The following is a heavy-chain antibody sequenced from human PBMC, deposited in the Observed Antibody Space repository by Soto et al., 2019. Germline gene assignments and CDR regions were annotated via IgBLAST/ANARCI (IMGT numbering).Heavy chain of an antibody. D-gene: IGHD6-25*01. V-gene: IGHV3-23*01. CDR2: ISGSGGTT. CDR1: GFTFSSYA. Sequence: EVQLLESGGGLVQPGRSLRLSCAASGFTFSSYAMSWVRQAPGKGLEWVSDISGSGGTTYYAASVKVRFTISRDNSKNTLFLQMNSLRAEDTAVYYCAKFFVETGGSSGWPWTFHYWGQGTLVTVSS. CDR3: AKFFVETGGSSGWPWTFHY. J-gene: IGHJ4*02.